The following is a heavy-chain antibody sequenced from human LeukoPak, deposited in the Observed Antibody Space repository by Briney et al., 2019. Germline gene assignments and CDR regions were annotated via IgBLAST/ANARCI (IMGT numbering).Heavy chain of an antibody. CDR2: IIPILGIA. D-gene: IGHD4-17*01. CDR1: GGTFSSYA. Sequence: SVKVSCKASGGTFSSYAISWVRQVPGQGLEWMGRIIPILGIANYAQKFQGRVTITADKSTSTAYMELSSLRSEDTAVYYCANDEGDYNPWGQGTLVTVSS. J-gene: IGHJ5*02. V-gene: IGHV1-69*04. CDR3: ANDEGDYNP.